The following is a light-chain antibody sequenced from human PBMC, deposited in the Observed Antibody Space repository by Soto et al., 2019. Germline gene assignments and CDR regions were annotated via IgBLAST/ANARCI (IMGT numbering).Light chain of an antibody. J-gene: IGKJ1*01. CDR3: QQYGSSPWA. CDR2: GAC. Sequence: EIVLAQSPGTLSLSPGERATLSCRASQSVTNSFLAWYHQKPGQAPRLLIYGACRRATGIPDRFTGSGSGTDFTLTISRLEPEDFAVYYCQQYGSSPWAFGQGTKVEI. CDR1: QSVTNSF. V-gene: IGKV3-20*01.